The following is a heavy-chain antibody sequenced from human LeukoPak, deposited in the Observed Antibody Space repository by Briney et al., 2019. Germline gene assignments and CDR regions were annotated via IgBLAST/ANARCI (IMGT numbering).Heavy chain of an antibody. CDR1: GYTFTGYY. D-gene: IGHD3-10*01. V-gene: IGHV1-2*02. CDR3: ARDTHLHYYGSNWFDP. CDR2: INPNSGGT. Sequence: ASVKVSCKASGYTFTGYYMHWVRQAPGQGLEWMGWINPNSGGTNYAQKFQGRVTMTRDTSISTAYMELSRLRSDDTAVYYCARDTHLHYYGSNWFDPWGQGTLVTVSS. J-gene: IGHJ5*02.